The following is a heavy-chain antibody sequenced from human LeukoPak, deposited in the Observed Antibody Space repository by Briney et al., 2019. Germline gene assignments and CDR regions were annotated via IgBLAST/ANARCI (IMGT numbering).Heavy chain of an antibody. CDR2: IYYSGST. Sequence: SETLSLTCTVSGGSVSSYYWSWIRQPPGKGLEWIGYIYYSGSTNYNPPLKSRVTISVDTSKSQFSLKLNSITTADTAVYYCARVRLSGTYLDAFDIWGQGTMVTVSS. CDR3: ARVRLSGTYLDAFDI. J-gene: IGHJ3*02. CDR1: GGSVSSYY. V-gene: IGHV4-59*02. D-gene: IGHD1-26*01.